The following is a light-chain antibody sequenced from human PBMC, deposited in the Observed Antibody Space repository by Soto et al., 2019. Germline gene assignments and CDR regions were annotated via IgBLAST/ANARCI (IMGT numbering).Light chain of an antibody. V-gene: IGKV3-20*01. J-gene: IGKJ4*01. CDR2: AAS. CDR3: QQSYSSLALT. CDR1: QSVPSNY. Sequence: EIVLTQSPGTLSLSPGERVTLSCRASQSVPSNYLAWYQHKPGRAPRLLIYAASSIATGVPGRFSGSGSGTEFTLTISRLESEDFATYYCQQSYSSLALTFGGGTKLEIK.